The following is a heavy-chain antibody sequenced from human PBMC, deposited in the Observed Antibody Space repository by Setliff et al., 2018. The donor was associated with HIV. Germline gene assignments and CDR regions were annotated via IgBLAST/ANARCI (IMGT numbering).Heavy chain of an antibody. CDR3: AKMVRGSLSARRMYYFDS. D-gene: IGHD3-10*01. Sequence: SETLSLTCTVSSDFVSGDDFYWSWIRQAPGRGLEWIGYVYYNGITHYNPPLRSRLTISIDTSGRRFSLNLTSVTALDTAVYFCAKMVRGSLSARRMYYFDSWGQGTMVTVSS. J-gene: IGHJ4*02. CDR2: VYYNGIT. CDR1: SDFVSGDDFY. V-gene: IGHV4-30-4*01.